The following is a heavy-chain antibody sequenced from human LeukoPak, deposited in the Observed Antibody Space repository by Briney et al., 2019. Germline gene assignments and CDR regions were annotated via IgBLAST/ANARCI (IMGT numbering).Heavy chain of an antibody. CDR1: GFTFSSYE. Sequence: GGSLRLSCAASGFTFSSYEMNWVRQAPGKGLEWVSYISSSGSTIYYADSVKVRFTISRDNAKNSLYLQMNSLRAEDTAVYYCARLQWLGGYYFDYWGQGTLVTVSS. CDR3: ARLQWLGGYYFDY. CDR2: ISSSGSTI. J-gene: IGHJ4*02. D-gene: IGHD3-10*01. V-gene: IGHV3-48*03.